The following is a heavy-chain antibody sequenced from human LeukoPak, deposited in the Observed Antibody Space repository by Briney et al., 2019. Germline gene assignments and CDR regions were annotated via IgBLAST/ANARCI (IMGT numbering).Heavy chain of an antibody. CDR3: ARDNGSYDFWSGYPGAFDI. V-gene: IGHV4-59*12. D-gene: IGHD3-3*01. CDR2: IYYTGTT. CDR1: GGSISPDY. Sequence: SETLSLTCTVSGGSISPDYWSWNRQPPGKGLEWIGYIYYTGTTNYNPSLKSRVTISVETSKNQFSLKLSSVTAADTAVYYCARDNGSYDFWSGYPGAFDIWGQGTMVTVSS. J-gene: IGHJ3*02.